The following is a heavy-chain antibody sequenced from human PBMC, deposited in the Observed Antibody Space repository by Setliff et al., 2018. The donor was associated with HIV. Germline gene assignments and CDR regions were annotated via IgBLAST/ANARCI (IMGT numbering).Heavy chain of an antibody. CDR3: ARPTNIDTLYYGSQSFYMYYYGMDV. D-gene: IGHD3-10*01. J-gene: IGHJ6*02. V-gene: IGHV3-7*01. Sequence: PGGSLRLSCAPSGFSISTYWMSWVRQAPVKGLEWVANIKHDGSEKYYLDSVKGRFTISRDNAKNSLYLQMNSLRAEDTAVYFCARPTNIDTLYYGSQSFYMYYYGMDVWGQGTTVTVSS. CDR1: GFSISTYW. CDR2: IKHDGSEK.